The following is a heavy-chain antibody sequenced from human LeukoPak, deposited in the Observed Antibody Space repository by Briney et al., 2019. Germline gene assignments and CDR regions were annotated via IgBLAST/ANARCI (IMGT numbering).Heavy chain of an antibody. CDR2: ISYSGST. CDR3: ARGTWELRRGDY. D-gene: IGHD1-26*01. Sequence: SETLSLTCTVSGGSISSSSYYWGWIRQPPGKGLEWIGSISYSGSTHYNPSLKSRVTVSRDTSKNQFSLKLSSVTAADTAVYYCARGTWELRRGDYWGQGTLVTVSS. CDR1: GGSISSSSYY. V-gene: IGHV4-39*07. J-gene: IGHJ4*02.